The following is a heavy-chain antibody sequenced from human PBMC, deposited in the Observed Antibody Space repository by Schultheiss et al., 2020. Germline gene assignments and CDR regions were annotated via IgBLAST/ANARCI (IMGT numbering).Heavy chain of an antibody. CDR2: TYSDGST. CDR1: RFTVRSNY. V-gene: IGHV3-66*01. D-gene: IGHD1-26*01. Sequence: GGSLRLSCAASRFTVRSNYMSWVRQASGKGLEWVAVTYSDGSTYYADSVKGRFTISRDNAKNSLYLQMNSLRAEDTAVYYCARVGGIVGATHFDYWGQGTLLTVS. CDR3: ARVGGIVGATHFDY. J-gene: IGHJ4*02.